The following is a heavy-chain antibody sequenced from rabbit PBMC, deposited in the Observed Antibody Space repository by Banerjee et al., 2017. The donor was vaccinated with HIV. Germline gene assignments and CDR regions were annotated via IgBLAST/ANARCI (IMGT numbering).Heavy chain of an antibody. CDR3: ARSYAGSGYAFDP. CDR2: IYPGDGDI. Sequence: QQQLVESGGGLVKPGASLTLTCTASGFSFSSSYWMCWVRQAPGKGLVWIGCIYPGDGDIYYASWAKGRFTISKTSSTTVTLQMTSLTAADTATYFCARSYAGSGYAFDPWGPGTLSPS. J-gene: IGHJ2*01. V-gene: IGHV1S45*01. CDR1: GFSFSSSYW. D-gene: IGHD4-2*01.